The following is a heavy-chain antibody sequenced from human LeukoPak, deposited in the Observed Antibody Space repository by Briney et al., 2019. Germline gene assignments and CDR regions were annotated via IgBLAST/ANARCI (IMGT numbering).Heavy chain of an antibody. CDR2: TYYRSKWYN. D-gene: IGHD4-17*01. V-gene: IGHV6-1*01. Sequence: SQTLSLTCAISGDSFSSNSAAWNWIRQSPSRGLGWLGRTYYRSKWYNDYAVSVKSRITINPDTSKNQFSLQLNSVTPEDTAVYYCARTTVTRQSNDAFDIWGQGTMVTVSS. CDR1: GDSFSSNSAA. J-gene: IGHJ3*02. CDR3: ARTTVTRQSNDAFDI.